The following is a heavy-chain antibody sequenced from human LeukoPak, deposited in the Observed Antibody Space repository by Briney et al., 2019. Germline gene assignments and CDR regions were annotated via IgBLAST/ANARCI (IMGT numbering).Heavy chain of an antibody. Sequence: PGRSLRLSCAASEFTFSNNAMHWVRQAPGKGLEWVAVISHDGSNQYYAESVKGRFTISRDNSKNTLYLQMNSLRAEDTAVYYCARDQYNYASGSLLIRKRTITPNNWFDPWGQGTLVTVSS. J-gene: IGHJ5*02. CDR3: ARDQYNYASGSLLIRKRTITPNNWFDP. CDR1: EFTFSNNA. V-gene: IGHV3-30*04. D-gene: IGHD3-10*01. CDR2: ISHDGSNQ.